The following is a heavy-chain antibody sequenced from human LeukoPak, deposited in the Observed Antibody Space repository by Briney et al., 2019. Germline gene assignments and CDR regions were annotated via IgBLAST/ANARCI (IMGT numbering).Heavy chain of an antibody. D-gene: IGHD4-17*01. V-gene: IGHV3-30*04. CDR2: ISYDGSNK. J-gene: IGHJ4*02. CDR1: GFTFSSYA. CDR3: AREHYGDYEGFDH. Sequence: GGSLRLSCAASGFTFSSYAMHWVRQAPGKGLEWVAVISYDGSNKYYADSVKGRFTISRDNSKNTLYLQMNSLRAEDTAVYYCAREHYGDYEGFDHWGQGTLVTVSS.